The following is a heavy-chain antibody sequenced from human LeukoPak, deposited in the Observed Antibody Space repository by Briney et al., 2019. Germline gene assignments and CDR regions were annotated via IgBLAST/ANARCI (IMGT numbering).Heavy chain of an antibody. CDR2: VHLDGRT. CDR1: GGSVTSTNW. V-gene: IGHV4-4*02. Sequence: TSETLSLTCGVSGGSVTSTNWWAWVRQPPGKGLGWIGEVHLDGRTNYNPSLKSRLTMSVDLSENHVSLKLTSVTAADTAVYYCAREGGFYRPLDYSGQGTLVTVSS. CDR3: AREGGFYRPLDY. J-gene: IGHJ4*02. D-gene: IGHD3-3*01.